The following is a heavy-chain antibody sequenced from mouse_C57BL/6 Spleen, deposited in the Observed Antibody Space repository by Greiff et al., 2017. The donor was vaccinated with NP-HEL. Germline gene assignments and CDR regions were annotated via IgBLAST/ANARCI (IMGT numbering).Heavy chain of an antibody. Sequence: VQLQQSGAELVRPGASVTLSCKASGYTFTDYEMHWVKQTPVHGLEWIGAIDPETGGTAYHQKFQGKAILTADKSSSTAYMELRSLTSEDSADYYCTRWAYYSNYVDYWGQGTTLTVSS. CDR3: TRWAYYSNYVDY. CDR2: IDPETGGT. D-gene: IGHD2-5*01. J-gene: IGHJ2*01. V-gene: IGHV1-15*01. CDR1: GYTFTDYE.